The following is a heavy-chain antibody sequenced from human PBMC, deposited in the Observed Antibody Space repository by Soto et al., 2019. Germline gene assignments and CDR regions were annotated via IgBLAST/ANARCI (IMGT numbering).Heavy chain of an antibody. CDR3: ARHEAKRGIAARLSYLQH. Sequence: KASETLSLTCTVSGGSISSYYWSWIRQPPGKGLEWIGYIYYSGSTNYNPSLKSRVTISVDTSKNQFSLKLSSVTAADTAVYYCARHEAKRGIAARLSYLQHWGQGTLVTVSS. CDR2: IYYSGST. V-gene: IGHV4-59*08. D-gene: IGHD6-6*01. CDR1: GGSISSYY. J-gene: IGHJ1*01.